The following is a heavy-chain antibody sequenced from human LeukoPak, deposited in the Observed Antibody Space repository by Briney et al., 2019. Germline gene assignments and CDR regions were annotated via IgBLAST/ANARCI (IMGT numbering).Heavy chain of an antibody. J-gene: IGHJ3*02. CDR1: GFTFSSYA. CDR3: ARVECGGSCYDCRGAFDI. V-gene: IGHV3-30*04. Sequence: PGRSLRLSCAASGFTFSSYAMHWVRQAPGKGLEWVAVISYDGSNKYYADSVKGRFTISRDNSKNTLYLQMNSLRAEDTAVYYCARVECGGSCYDCRGAFDIWGQGTMVTVSS. D-gene: IGHD2-15*01. CDR2: ISYDGSNK.